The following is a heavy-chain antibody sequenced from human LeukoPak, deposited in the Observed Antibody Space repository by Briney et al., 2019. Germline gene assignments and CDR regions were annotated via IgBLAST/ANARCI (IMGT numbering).Heavy chain of an antibody. CDR2: INPNSGGT. V-gene: IGHV1-2*02. CDR1: GYTFTGYY. Sequence: ASVKVSCKASGYTFTGYYMHWMRQAPGQGLEWMGWINPNSGGTNYAQKFQGRVTMTRGTSISTAYMELSRLRSDDTAVYYCARDKYCSGGSCEDYWGQGTLVTVSS. CDR3: ARDKYCSGGSCEDY. J-gene: IGHJ4*02. D-gene: IGHD2-15*01.